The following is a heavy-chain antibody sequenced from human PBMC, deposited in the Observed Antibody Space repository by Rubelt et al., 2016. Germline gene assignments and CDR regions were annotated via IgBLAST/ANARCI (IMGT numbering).Heavy chain of an antibody. CDR3: AREVRDGSGWYEFYYFDY. J-gene: IGHJ4*02. CDR2: IYYSGST. Sequence: QVQLQESGPGLVKPSETLSLTCTVSGGSISSSGYYWGWIRQPPGKGLEWIGSIYYSGSTYYNPSCKGRVTMSVGTSKSQFSLKLSAVTAAETAVYYCAREVRDGSGWYEFYYFDYWGQGTLVTVSS. D-gene: IGHD6-19*01. V-gene: IGHV4-39*07. CDR1: GGSISSSGYY.